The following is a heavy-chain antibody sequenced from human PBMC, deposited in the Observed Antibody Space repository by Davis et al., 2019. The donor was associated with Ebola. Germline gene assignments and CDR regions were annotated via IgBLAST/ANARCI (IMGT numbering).Heavy chain of an antibody. CDR2: ISYDGSNK. J-gene: IGHJ4*02. CDR1: GFTFSSYG. Sequence: GESLKISCAASGFTFSSYGMHWVRQAPGKGLEWVAVISYDGSNKYYADSVKGRFTISRDNSKNTLYLQMNSLRAEDTAVYYCAKDHDVVVVAATPIDYWGQGTLVTVFS. CDR3: AKDHDVVVVAATPIDY. V-gene: IGHV3-30*18. D-gene: IGHD2-15*01.